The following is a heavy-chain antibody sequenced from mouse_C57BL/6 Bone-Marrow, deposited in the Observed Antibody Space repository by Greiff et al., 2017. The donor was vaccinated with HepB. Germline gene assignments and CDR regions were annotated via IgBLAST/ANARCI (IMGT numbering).Heavy chain of an antibody. V-gene: IGHV1-54*01. CDR2: INPGSGGT. CDR3: ARGSIYYDYDGAY. D-gene: IGHD2-4*01. CDR1: GYAFTNYL. Sequence: VQLVESGAELVRPGTSVKVSCKASGYAFTNYLIEWVKQRPGQGLEWIGVINPGSGGTNYNEKFKGKATLTADKSSSTAYMQLSSLTSEDSAVYFCARGSIYYDYDGAYWGQGTLVTVSA. J-gene: IGHJ3*01.